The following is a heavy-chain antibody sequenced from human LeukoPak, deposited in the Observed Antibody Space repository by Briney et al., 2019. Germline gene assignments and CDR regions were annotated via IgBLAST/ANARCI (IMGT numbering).Heavy chain of an antibody. CDR2: INTNTGNP. CDR1: GYTFTSYA. J-gene: IGHJ5*02. Sequence: ASVKVSCKASGYTFTSYAMNWVRQAPGQGLEWMGWINTNTGNPTYAQGLTGRFVFSLDTSVSTAYLQISSLKAEDTAVYYCARVASLQQWLPNWFDPWGQGTLVTVSS. V-gene: IGHV7-4-1*02. D-gene: IGHD6-19*01. CDR3: ARVASLQQWLPNWFDP.